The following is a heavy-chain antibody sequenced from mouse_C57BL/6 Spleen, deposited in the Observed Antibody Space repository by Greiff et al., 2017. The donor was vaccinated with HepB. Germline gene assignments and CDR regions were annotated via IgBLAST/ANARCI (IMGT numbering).Heavy chain of an antibody. J-gene: IGHJ1*03. CDR3: ARKDYYGSSYWYFDV. Sequence: VQLQQSGAELAKPGASVKLSCTASGFNIKDYYMHWVKQRTEQGLEWIGRIDPEDGETKSAPKFQGKATITADTSSNTAYLQLSSLTSEDTAVYYCARKDYYGSSYWYFDVWGTGTTVTVSS. D-gene: IGHD1-1*01. V-gene: IGHV14-2*01. CDR2: IDPEDGET. CDR1: GFNIKDYY.